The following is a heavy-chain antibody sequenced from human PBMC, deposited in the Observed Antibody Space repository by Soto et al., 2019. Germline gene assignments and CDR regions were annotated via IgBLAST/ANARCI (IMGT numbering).Heavy chain of an antibody. CDR2: IWYDGTKK. D-gene: IGHD6-19*01. J-gene: IGHJ5*02. CDR1: GFSLRTYG. CDR3: ARDVVTAVAGSVNWFDP. V-gene: IGHV3-33*01. Sequence: QVQLVESGGGVVQSGRSLTLSCAASGFSLRTYGMQWLRRAPVKGLEWVAFIWYDGTKKFYANSVKGRSTISKDNSNNILYLQMSGLRAEDTAVYYCARDVVTAVAGSVNWFDPWGQGTLVTVSS.